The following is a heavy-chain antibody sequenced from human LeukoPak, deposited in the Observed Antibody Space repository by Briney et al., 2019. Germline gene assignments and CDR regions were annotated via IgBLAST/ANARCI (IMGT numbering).Heavy chain of an antibody. CDR3: AKDYGSSSHYYFDY. J-gene: IGHJ4*02. D-gene: IGHD6-6*01. V-gene: IGHV3-9*01. Sequence: GGSLRLSCAASGFTFDDYAMHWVRQAPGKGLEWVSGISWNGGSVGYADSVKGRFTISRVNAKNSLYLQMNSLRAEDTALYYCAKDYGSSSHYYFDYWGQGTLVTVSS. CDR2: ISWNGGSV. CDR1: GFTFDDYA.